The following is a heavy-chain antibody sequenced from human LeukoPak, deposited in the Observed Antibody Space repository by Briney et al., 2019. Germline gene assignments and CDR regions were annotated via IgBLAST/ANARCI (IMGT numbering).Heavy chain of an antibody. Sequence: GGSLRLSCAASGFTFSTYAMSWVRQAPGKGLEWVSTISGSGSGLSTYYADSVRGRFTISRDNSKSTLYLQMNSLRAEDTAVYYCARDRPPNSSSWYYFDYWGQGTLVTVSS. CDR2: ISGSGSGLST. CDR3: ARDRPPNSSSWYYFDY. V-gene: IGHV3-23*01. J-gene: IGHJ4*02. D-gene: IGHD6-13*01. CDR1: GFTFSTYA.